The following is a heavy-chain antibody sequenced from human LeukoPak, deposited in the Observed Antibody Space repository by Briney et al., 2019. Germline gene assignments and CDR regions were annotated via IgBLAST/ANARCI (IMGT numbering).Heavy chain of an antibody. V-gene: IGHV3-15*07. CDR3: TTSITPGIDY. J-gene: IGHJ4*02. Sequence: GGSLRLSCAASGFTFSNYWIHWARQAPGKGLEWVGRIKSKTHGGTTDYAAPVKGRFTISRDDSRDTLYLQMNSLQTEDTAVYYCTTSITPGIDYWGQGTLVTVSS. CDR1: GFTFSNYW. D-gene: IGHD1-14*01. CDR2: IKSKTHGGTT.